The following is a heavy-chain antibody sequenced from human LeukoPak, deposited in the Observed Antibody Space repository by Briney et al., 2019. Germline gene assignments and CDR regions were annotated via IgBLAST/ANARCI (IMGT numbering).Heavy chain of an antibody. D-gene: IGHD6-19*01. V-gene: IGHV4-4*07. CDR1: GGSVSSYS. J-gene: IGHJ4*02. Sequence: SETLSLTCTVSGGSVSSYSWNWIRQPAEKGPEWIGRLYTGGNTNYNPSLKSRVTMSLDTSKNQFSLELTSVTAADTALYYCARHSSGSFDYWGQGILVTVSS. CDR2: LYTGGNT. CDR3: ARHSSGSFDY.